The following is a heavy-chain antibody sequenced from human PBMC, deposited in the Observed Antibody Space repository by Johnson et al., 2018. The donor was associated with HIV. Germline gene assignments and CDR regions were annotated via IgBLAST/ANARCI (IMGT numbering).Heavy chain of an antibody. V-gene: IGHV3-7*02. CDR2: INEDGTGK. Sequence: EVQLVESGGGWVQPGGSLRLSCAASGFSFSTSYMTWVRQAPGKGLEWVATINEDGTGKNHVDSVKGRFSISRDNSKNTLYLQMNSLRAEDTAVYYCARLPSGYNRDSFNIWGQGTMVTVSS. CDR1: GFSFSTSY. CDR3: ARLPSGYNRDSFNI. J-gene: IGHJ3*02. D-gene: IGHD5-18*01.